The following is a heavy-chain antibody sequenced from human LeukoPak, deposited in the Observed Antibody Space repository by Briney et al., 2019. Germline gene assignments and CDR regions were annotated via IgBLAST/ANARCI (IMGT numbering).Heavy chain of an antibody. J-gene: IGHJ5*02. V-gene: IGHV4-39*01. CDR3: ARHLAVTTTAAIRFDP. CDR2: IYYSGST. Sequence: PSETLSLTCTVSGGSINSDNYYWAWIRQPPGKGLEWIGNIYYSGSTYYNPSLNSRVSMSVDTSKNQFSLKLSSVTAADTAVYHCARHLAVTTTAAIRFDPWGQGTLVTVSS. CDR1: GGSINSDNYY. D-gene: IGHD4-17*01.